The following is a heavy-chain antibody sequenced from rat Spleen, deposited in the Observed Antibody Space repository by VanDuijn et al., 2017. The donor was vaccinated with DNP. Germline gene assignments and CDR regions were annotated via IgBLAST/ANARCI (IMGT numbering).Heavy chain of an antibody. Sequence: EVQLVESGGGLVQPGRSLKLSCAASGFTFSNYDMAWVRQAPTKGLEWVASISPSGGSPYYRDSVKGRFTVSRDNAKSSLYLQMDSLRSEDTATYYCARGAMDAWGQGTSVTVSS. CDR2: ISPSGGSP. CDR1: GFTFSNYD. J-gene: IGHJ4*01. V-gene: IGHV5-25*01. CDR3: ARGAMDA.